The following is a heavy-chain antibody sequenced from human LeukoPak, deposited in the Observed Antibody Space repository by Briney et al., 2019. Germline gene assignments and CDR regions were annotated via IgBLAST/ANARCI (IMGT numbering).Heavy chain of an antibody. Sequence: ASVKVSCKASGYTFTGYYMHWVRQAPGLGLEWMGRINPNSGGTNYAQKFQGRVTMTRDTSISTAYMELSRLRSDDTAVYYCARGLGVKYDFWSGYSVDPWGQGTLVTVSS. CDR2: INPNSGGT. CDR1: GYTFTGYY. J-gene: IGHJ5*02. CDR3: ARGLGVKYDFWSGYSVDP. V-gene: IGHV1-2*06. D-gene: IGHD3-3*01.